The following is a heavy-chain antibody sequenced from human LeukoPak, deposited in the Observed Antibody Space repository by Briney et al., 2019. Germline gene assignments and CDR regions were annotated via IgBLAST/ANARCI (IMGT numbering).Heavy chain of an antibody. D-gene: IGHD3-22*01. CDR1: GYTFTSYY. V-gene: IGHV1-46*01. CDR2: INPSGGST. J-gene: IGHJ4*02. CDR3: ARDDYDSSGYYYGGF. Sequence: ASVKVSCKASGYTFTSYYMHWVRQAPGQGLEWMGIINPSGGSTSYAQKFQGRVTMTRDTSMSTVYMELSSLRSEDTAVYYWARDDYDSSGYYYGGFWGQGTLVTVSS.